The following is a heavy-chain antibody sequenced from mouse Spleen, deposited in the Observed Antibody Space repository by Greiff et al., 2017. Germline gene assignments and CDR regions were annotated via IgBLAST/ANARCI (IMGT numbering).Heavy chain of an antibody. V-gene: IGHV1-4*01. CDR3: ARRYGNSFDY. D-gene: IGHD2-10*02. CDR1: GYTFTSYT. Sequence: VQLVESGAELARPGASVKMSCKASGYTFTSYTMHWVKQRPGQGLEWIGYINPSSGYTKYNQKFKDKATLTADKSSSTAYMQLSGLTSEDSAVYYCARRYGNSFDYWGQGTTLTVSS. CDR2: INPSSGYT. J-gene: IGHJ2*01.